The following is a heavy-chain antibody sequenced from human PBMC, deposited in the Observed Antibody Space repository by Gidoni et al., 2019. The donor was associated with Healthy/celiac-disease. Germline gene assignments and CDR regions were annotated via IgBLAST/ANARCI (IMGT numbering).Heavy chain of an antibody. Sequence: QITLKESGPTLVKPTQTLTLTCTFSGFSLSTSGVGVGWIRQPPGKALEWLALIYWDDDKRYSPSLKSRLTITKDTSKNQVVLTMTNMDPVDTATYYCAHRGSGNYYVGGYYFDYWGQGTLVTVSS. CDR3: AHRGSGNYYVGGYYFDY. CDR1: GFSLSTSGVG. D-gene: IGHD3-10*01. CDR2: IYWDDDK. J-gene: IGHJ4*02. V-gene: IGHV2-5*02.